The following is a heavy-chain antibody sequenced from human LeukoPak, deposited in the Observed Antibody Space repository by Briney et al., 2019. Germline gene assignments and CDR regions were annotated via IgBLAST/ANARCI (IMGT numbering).Heavy chain of an antibody. D-gene: IGHD3-10*01. J-gene: IGHJ3*02. CDR3: ARFEFGVGPGSGSYYFDAFDI. CDR2: INHSGST. V-gene: IGHV4-34*01. CDR1: GGSFSGYY. Sequence: SETLSLTCAVYGGSFSGYYWNWIRQPPGKGLEWIGEINHSGSTNYNPSLKSRVTISVDTSKNQFSLKLSSVTAADTAVYYCARFEFGVGPGSGSYYFDAFDIWGQGTMVTVSS.